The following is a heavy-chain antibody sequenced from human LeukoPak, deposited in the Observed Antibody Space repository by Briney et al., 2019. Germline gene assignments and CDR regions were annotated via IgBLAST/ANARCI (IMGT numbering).Heavy chain of an antibody. CDR3: AKDLQYNNWYFTY. CDR2: ISGSNDNT. J-gene: IGHJ4*02. D-gene: IGHD1-1*01. Sequence: PGGSPRLSCAASGFTFSTYGMSWVRQAPGKGLEWVSTISGSNDNTYYADSVKGRFTISRGISKNTLYLQMNSLRAEDTAVYYCAKDLQYNNWYFTYWGQGTLVTVSS. V-gene: IGHV3-23*01. CDR1: GFTFSTYG.